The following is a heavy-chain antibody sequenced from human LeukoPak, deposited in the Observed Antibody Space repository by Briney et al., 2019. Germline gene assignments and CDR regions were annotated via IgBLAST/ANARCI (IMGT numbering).Heavy chain of an antibody. CDR3: ARAGLRYFDWLSEGDY. Sequence: GASVKVSCKASGYTFTGYYMHWVRQAPGQGLEWMGWINPNSGGTNYAQKFQGRVTMTRDTSISTAYMELSRLRSEDTAVYYCARAGLRYFDWLSEGDYWGQGTLVTVSS. V-gene: IGHV1-2*02. CDR1: GYTFTGYY. J-gene: IGHJ4*02. D-gene: IGHD3-9*01. CDR2: INPNSGGT.